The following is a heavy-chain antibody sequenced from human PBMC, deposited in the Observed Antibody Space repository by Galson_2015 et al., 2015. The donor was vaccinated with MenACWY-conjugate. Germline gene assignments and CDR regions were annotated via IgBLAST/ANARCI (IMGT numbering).Heavy chain of an antibody. CDR1: GFIFSNYV. CDR3: ARATLGWLRNPLY. CDR2: ITGSGGTT. Sequence: SLRLSCAASGFIFSNYVINWVRQAPGKGLEWVSAITGSGGTTYYADSVKGRFTISRDNSKNTLNLQMNSLRAEDTALYYCARATLGWLRNPLYWGQGTLVTVSS. J-gene: IGHJ4*02. D-gene: IGHD5-12*01. V-gene: IGHV3-23*01.